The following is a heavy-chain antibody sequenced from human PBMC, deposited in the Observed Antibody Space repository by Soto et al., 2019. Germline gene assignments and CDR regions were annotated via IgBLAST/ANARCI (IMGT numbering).Heavy chain of an antibody. CDR1: GGSVGSGSYY. V-gene: IGHV4-61*01. Sequence: SETLSLTCTVSGGSVGSGSYYWRWIRQPPGKGLEWIGYIYYSGSTNYNPSLKSRVTISVDTSKNQFSLKLSSVTAADTAVYFCARVGYDFWSGYTYYFDYWGQGTLVTVSS. J-gene: IGHJ4*02. CDR2: IYYSGST. D-gene: IGHD3-3*01. CDR3: ARVGYDFWSGYTYYFDY.